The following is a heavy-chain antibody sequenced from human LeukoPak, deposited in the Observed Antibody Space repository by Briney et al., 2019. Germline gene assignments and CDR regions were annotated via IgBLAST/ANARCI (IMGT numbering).Heavy chain of an antibody. V-gene: IGHV1-8*01. Sequence: ASVKVSCKASGYTFTSYDTNWVRQAPGQGLEWMGWMNPNSGNTGYAQKFQGRVTMTRNTSISTAYMELSSLRSEDTAVYYCASNPSSWGYYYYSMDVWGQGTTVTVSS. CDR3: ASNPSSWGYYYYSMDV. J-gene: IGHJ6*02. CDR1: GYTFTSYD. CDR2: MNPNSGNT. D-gene: IGHD6-13*01.